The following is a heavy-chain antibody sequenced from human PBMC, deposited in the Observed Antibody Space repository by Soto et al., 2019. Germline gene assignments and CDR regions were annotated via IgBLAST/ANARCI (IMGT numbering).Heavy chain of an antibody. V-gene: IGHV1-46*01. D-gene: IGHD2-8*01. CDR1: GYTFTSYS. CDR3: ARDHNFGFILYATDV. CDR2: INPSSGRT. Sequence: ASVKVSCKASGYTFTSYSMHWVRQAPGQGLEWMGIINPSSGRTSYAQNFQGRVTMTSDTSTSIVYMEMSSLKSEATAVYYCARDHNFGFILYATDVWGQGTTVTVSS. J-gene: IGHJ6*02.